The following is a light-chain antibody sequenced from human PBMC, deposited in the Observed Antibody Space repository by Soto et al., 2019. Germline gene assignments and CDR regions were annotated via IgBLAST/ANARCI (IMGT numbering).Light chain of an antibody. CDR2: EVS. CDR3: TSHAGSNNYV. V-gene: IGLV2-8*01. Sequence: QSALTQPPSASGTPGQRVTISCFGSSSNIGTNYVSWYQQHPGKAPKLIISEVSKRPSGVPDRFSGSKSGNTASLTVSGLQAEDEADYYCTSHAGSNNYVFGTGTKVTVL. J-gene: IGLJ1*01. CDR1: SSNIGTNY.